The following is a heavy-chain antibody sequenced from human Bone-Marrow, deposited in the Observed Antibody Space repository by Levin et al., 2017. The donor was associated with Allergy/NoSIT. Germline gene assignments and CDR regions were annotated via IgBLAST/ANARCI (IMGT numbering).Heavy chain of an antibody. CDR2: IYFRGST. CDR3: ARDGSSSSRPGMGV. D-gene: IGHD6-6*01. V-gene: IGHV4-30-4*01. Sequence: NSSETLSLTCTVSGGPISSGDYYWSWIRQPPGKGLEWIGYIYFRGSTPYNPSLKSRFTISIDTSKKQFSLKLNSLTAADTAVYYCARDGSSSSRPGMGVWGQGTTVTVSS. J-gene: IGHJ6*02. CDR1: GGPISSGDYY.